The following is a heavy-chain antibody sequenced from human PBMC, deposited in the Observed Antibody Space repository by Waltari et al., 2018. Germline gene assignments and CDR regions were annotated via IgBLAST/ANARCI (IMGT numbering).Heavy chain of an antibody. CDR2: IIPIFGTA. CDR1: GGTFSSYA. J-gene: IGHJ4*02. CDR3: ARIGGTYYDFWSGPIYFDY. D-gene: IGHD3-3*01. Sequence: QVQLVQSGAEVKKPGSSVKVSCKASGGTFSSYAISWVRQAPGQGLEWMGGIIPIFGTANYAQKCQGRGTITTDESTSTAYMELSSLRSEDTAVYYCARIGGTYYDFWSGPIYFDYWGQGTLVTVSS. V-gene: IGHV1-69*05.